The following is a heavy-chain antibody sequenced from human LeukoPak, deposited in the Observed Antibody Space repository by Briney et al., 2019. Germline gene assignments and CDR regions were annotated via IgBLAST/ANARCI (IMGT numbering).Heavy chain of an antibody. CDR1: GFTFTGYQ. V-gene: IGHV1-2*02. J-gene: IGHJ4*02. CDR3: ARESPLGYCSAGSCYSSHFDY. CDR2: INPTNGVA. Sequence: GASVKVSFKTSGFTFTGYQMNWVRQAPGQGSEGMGGINPTNGVANYAQKFQGRVSMTRDRSIDTVYMDLSRLTSYDTAMYYCARESPLGYCSAGSCYSSHFDYWGQGTLVIVSS. D-gene: IGHD2-15*01.